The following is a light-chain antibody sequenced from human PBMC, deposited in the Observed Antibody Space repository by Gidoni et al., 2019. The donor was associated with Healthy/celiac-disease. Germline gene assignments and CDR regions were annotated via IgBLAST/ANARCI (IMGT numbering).Light chain of an antibody. CDR3: QQYYNTPLT. Sequence: SVMIQSTDTHAVSLGESDTINCKSSQTVLYRSNIKNYLAWYQQKPGQPPKLLIYWASTRESGVPDRFSGSGSGTDFTLTISSLQAEDFAVYYCQQYYNTPLTFGQGTQVEIK. CDR2: WAS. V-gene: IGKV4-1*01. CDR1: QTVLYRSNIKNY. J-gene: IGKJ1*01.